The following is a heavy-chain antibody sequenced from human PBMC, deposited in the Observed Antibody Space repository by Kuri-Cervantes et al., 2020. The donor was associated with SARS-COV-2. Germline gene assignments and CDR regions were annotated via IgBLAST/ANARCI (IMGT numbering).Heavy chain of an antibody. D-gene: IGHD4-17*01. J-gene: IGHJ4*02. V-gene: IGHV1-69*06. Sequence: SVKVSCKPSRGTFSTHGVGWVRQALGQGLEWLGGIVPMFGTLDYAQSFQGRVTITADKSTNTVYMELKSLTSQDTAVYFCARDYGNVHFDSWGQGTLVTVSS. CDR2: IVPMFGTL. CDR1: RGTFSTHG. CDR3: ARDYGNVHFDS.